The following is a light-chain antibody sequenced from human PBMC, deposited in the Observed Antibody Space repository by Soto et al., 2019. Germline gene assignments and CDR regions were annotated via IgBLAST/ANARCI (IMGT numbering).Light chain of an antibody. Sequence: EVVMTQSPVTLSVSPGERATLSCRASKTVRSHLAWYQQKPGQTPSLLIYGTSNRAAGTPARFSGSGSGTEFTLTIGSLQSEDFAVYYCQQYNQWVWTFGQGTRVEIK. V-gene: IGKV3-15*01. CDR1: KTVRSH. CDR2: GTS. J-gene: IGKJ1*01. CDR3: QQYNQWVWT.